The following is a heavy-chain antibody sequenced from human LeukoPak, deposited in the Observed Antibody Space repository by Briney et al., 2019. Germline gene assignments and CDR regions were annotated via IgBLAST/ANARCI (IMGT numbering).Heavy chain of an antibody. CDR1: GFIFGGYG. J-gene: IGHJ4*02. CDR2: IWFDGSKK. Sequence: GGSLRLSCAASGFIFGGYGMHWVRQAPGKGLEWVAVIWFDGSKKFYVDSVKGGFIISRDNARSILFLEMNSLRAEDTAVYYCAKGNPFVKSHSFDHWGRGTLVTVSS. D-gene: IGHD1-14*01. V-gene: IGHV3-33*06. CDR3: AKGNPFVKSHSFDH.